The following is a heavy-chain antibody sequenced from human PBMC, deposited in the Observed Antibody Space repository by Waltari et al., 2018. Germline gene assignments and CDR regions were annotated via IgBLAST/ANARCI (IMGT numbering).Heavy chain of an antibody. CDR2: IYYSGST. CDR1: GGSISSYY. V-gene: IGHV4-59*01. CDR3: ARGYDFWSGYSWFDP. J-gene: IGHJ5*02. D-gene: IGHD3-3*01. Sequence: QVQLQESGPGLVKPSETLSLTCTVSGGSISSYYWSWIRQPPGKGLEWIGYIYYSGSTNDNPSLKSRVTISVDTSKNQFSLKLSSVTAADTAVYYCARGYDFWSGYSWFDPWGQGTLVTVSS.